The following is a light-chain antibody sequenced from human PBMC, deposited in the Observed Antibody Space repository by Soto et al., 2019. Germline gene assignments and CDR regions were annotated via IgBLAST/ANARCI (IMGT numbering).Light chain of an antibody. V-gene: IGKV3-15*01. J-gene: IGKJ4*01. CDR2: SAS. Sequence: EIVMTQSPPTLSLSPGERATLSCRASQRISTNVAWYQHKPGQAPRLLIYSASTRATGLPARFSGSGSGTEFTLTISSLQSEDFAVYSCQQYNNWPPITFGGGTKVEIK. CDR3: QQYNNWPPIT. CDR1: QRISTN.